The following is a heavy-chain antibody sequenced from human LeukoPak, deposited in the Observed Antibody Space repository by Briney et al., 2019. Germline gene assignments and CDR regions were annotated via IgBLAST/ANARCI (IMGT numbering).Heavy chain of an antibody. CDR1: GGSFSGYY. Sequence: PSETLSLTCAVYGGSFSGYYWSWIRQPPGKGLEWVSSISSSSSYIYYADSVKGRFTISRDNAKNSLYLQMNSLRAEDTAVYYCARDCSSTSCHGGADYWGQGTLVTVSS. D-gene: IGHD2-2*01. J-gene: IGHJ4*02. CDR3: ARDCSSTSCHGGADY. V-gene: IGHV3-21*01. CDR2: ISSSSSYI.